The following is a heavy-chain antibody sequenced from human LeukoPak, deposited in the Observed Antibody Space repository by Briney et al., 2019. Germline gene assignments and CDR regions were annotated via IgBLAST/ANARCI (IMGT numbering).Heavy chain of an antibody. D-gene: IGHD1-14*01. CDR1: GGSISSGGYY. V-gene: IGHV4-30-2*01. Sequence: PSQTLSLTCTVSGGSISSGGYYWSWIRQPPGKGLEWIGYIYHSGSTYYNPSLKSRVTISVDRSKNQFSLKLSSVTAADTAVYYCASTTSYYYYMDVWGKGTTVTVSS. CDR3: ASTTSYYYYMDV. J-gene: IGHJ6*03. CDR2: IYHSGST.